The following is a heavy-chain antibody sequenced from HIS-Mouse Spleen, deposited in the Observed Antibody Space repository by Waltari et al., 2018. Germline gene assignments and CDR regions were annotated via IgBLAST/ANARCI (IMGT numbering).Heavy chain of an antibody. Sequence: EVQLVESGGGLVKPGGSLRLSCAASGFTFSSYSMNWVRQAPGKGLECVSSISSSSSYIYYADSVKGRFTISRDNAKNSLYLQMNSLRAEDTAVYYCARERRGPGWFDPWGQGTLVTVSS. CDR3: ARERRGPGWFDP. D-gene: IGHD5-12*01. CDR2: ISSSSSYI. V-gene: IGHV3-21*01. CDR1: GFTFSSYS. J-gene: IGHJ5*02.